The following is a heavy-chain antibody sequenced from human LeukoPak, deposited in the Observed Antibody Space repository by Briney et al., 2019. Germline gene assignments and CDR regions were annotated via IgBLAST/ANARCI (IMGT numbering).Heavy chain of an antibody. CDR1: GYTFTSHY. CDR2: INPSSGGT. CDR3: AREPRPPGSVKYGPWFDY. J-gene: IGHJ4*02. D-gene: IGHD3-10*01. V-gene: IGHV1-46*01. Sequence: ASVKVSCKASGYTFTSHYMHWVRQAPGQGLEWMGIINPSSGGTSYTQKFQGRVTMTRDTSTSTVYVELSSLRSEDSAVYYCAREPRPPGSVKYGPWFDYWGQGSLVTVSS.